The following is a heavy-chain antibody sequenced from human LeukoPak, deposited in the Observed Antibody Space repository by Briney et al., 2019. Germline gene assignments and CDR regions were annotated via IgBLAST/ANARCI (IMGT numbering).Heavy chain of an antibody. CDR1: GFTFSSYW. CDR3: ARDMEGGQHDY. D-gene: IGHD6-13*01. Sequence: GGSLRLSCAASGFTFSSYWMSWVRQAPGKGLEWVANIKQDGSEKYYVDSVEGRFTISRDNAKNSLYLQMNSLRAEDTAVYYCARDMEGGQHDYWGQGTLVTVSS. J-gene: IGHJ4*02. V-gene: IGHV3-7*05. CDR2: IKQDGSEK.